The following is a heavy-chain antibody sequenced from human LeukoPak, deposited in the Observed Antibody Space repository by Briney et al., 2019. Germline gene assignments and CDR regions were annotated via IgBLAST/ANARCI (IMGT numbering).Heavy chain of an antibody. D-gene: IGHD3-10*01. CDR3: ARDRWGGSGTQDYFDY. CDR2: ISSSSSYI. Sequence: GGSLRLSCEASGFTFSSFWMNWVRQAPGKGLEWVSSISSSSSYIYYADSVKGRFTISRDNAKNSLYLQMNSLRAEDTAVYYCARDRWGGSGTQDYFDYWGQGTLVTVSS. V-gene: IGHV3-21*01. J-gene: IGHJ4*02. CDR1: GFTFSSFW.